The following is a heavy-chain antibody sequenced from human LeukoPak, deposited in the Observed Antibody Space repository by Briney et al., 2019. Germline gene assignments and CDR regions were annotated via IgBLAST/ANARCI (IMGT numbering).Heavy chain of an antibody. J-gene: IGHJ4*02. V-gene: IGHV3-33*06. D-gene: IGHD6-13*01. Sequence: PGGSLSLSCAASGFTLSDYAVHWVRQAPGKGLEWVAMIWYDGSNRYYADSVKGRFTISRDNSKNTLYLQMNSLRAEDTAVYYCAKDHDSSSWYSHPLFLDYWGQGTLVTVSS. CDR3: AKDHDSSSWYSHPLFLDY. CDR1: GFTLSDYA. CDR2: IWYDGSNR.